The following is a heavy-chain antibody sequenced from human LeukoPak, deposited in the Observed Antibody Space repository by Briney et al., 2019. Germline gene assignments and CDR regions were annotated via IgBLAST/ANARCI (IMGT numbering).Heavy chain of an antibody. CDR2: VRYDGSKK. J-gene: IGHJ6*03. CDR3: AKDQKRGYSYGYLFYYYYMDV. CDR1: GFTFSIYA. V-gene: IGHV3-30*02. Sequence: PGGSLRLSCAASGFTFSIYAMSWVRQAPGKGLEWVAFVRYDGSKKYYTNSVKGRFTISRDNSKNTLYLQMNSLRAEDTAVYYCAKDQKRGYSYGYLFYYYYMDVWGKGTTVTISS. D-gene: IGHD5-18*01.